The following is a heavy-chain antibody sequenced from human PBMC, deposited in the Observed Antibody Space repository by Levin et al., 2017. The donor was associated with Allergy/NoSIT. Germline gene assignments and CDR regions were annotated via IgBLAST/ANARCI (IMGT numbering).Heavy chain of an antibody. J-gene: IGHJ4*02. CDR2: ISSSSSYI. V-gene: IGHV3-21*01. D-gene: IGHD3-22*01. CDR1: GFTFSSYS. Sequence: GGSLRLSCAASGFTFSSYSMNWVRQAPGKGLEWVSSISSSSSYIYYADSVKGRFTISRDNAKNSLYLQMNSLRAEDTAVYYCARDDTYYYDSSGYYPLDYWGQGTLVTVSS. CDR3: ARDDTYYYDSSGYYPLDY.